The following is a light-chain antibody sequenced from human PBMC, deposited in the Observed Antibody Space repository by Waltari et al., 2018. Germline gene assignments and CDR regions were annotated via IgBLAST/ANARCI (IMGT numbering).Light chain of an antibody. V-gene: IGLV2-23*01. J-gene: IGLJ3*02. CDR1: SSDVGSYNL. CDR2: EGS. Sequence: QSALTQPASVSGSPGQSITISCTGTSSDVGSYNLVSSYQQHPGKDPKLMIYEGSKRPSGVSNRFSGSKSGNTASLTISGLQAEDEADYYCCSYAGTSWVFGGGTKLTVL. CDR3: CSYAGTSWV.